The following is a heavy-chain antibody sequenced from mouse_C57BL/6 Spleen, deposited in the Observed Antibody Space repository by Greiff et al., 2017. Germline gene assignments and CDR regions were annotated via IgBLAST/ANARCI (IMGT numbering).Heavy chain of an antibody. Sequence: VQLKQSGAELVKPGASVKLSCTASGFNIKDYYMHWVKQRTEQGLEWIGRIDPEDGETKYAPKFQGKATITADPSSNTAYLQLSSLTSEDTAVYYCARDTTVVAEAMDYWGQGTSVTVSS. CDR1: GFNIKDYY. D-gene: IGHD1-1*01. J-gene: IGHJ4*01. CDR3: ARDTTVVAEAMDY. V-gene: IGHV14-2*01. CDR2: IDPEDGET.